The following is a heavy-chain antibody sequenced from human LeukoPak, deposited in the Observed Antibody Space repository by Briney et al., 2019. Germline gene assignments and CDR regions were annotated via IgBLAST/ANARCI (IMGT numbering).Heavy chain of an antibody. J-gene: IGHJ6*02. Sequence: SQTLSLTCTVSGGSISSGDYYWSWIRQPPGKGLEWIGYIYYSGSTYYNPSLKSRVTISVDTSKNQFSLKLSSVTAADTAVYYCARDLSWNYGMDVWGHGTTVTVSS. CDR2: IYYSGST. V-gene: IGHV4-30-4*01. CDR1: GGSISSGDYY. CDR3: ARDLSWNYGMDV. D-gene: IGHD1-1*01.